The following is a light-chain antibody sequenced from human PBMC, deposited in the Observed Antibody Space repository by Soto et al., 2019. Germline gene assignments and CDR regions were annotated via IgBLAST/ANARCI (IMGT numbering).Light chain of an antibody. CDR3: TSFTSSSTWV. CDR1: SSDIGRYNY. Sequence: QSALTQPASVSGSPGQSITISCTGTSSDIGRYNYVSWYQQHPGKAPRLVISGVNKRPSGISNRFSGSKSGNTASLTISELQAEDEADYYCTSFTSSSTWVFGGGTKLTVL. V-gene: IGLV2-14*01. CDR2: GVN. J-gene: IGLJ3*02.